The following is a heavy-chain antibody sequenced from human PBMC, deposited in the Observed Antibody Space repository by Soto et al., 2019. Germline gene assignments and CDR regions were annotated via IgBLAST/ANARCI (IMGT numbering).Heavy chain of an antibody. CDR2: TYYRSKWYN. Sequence: PSQTLSLTCAISGDSVSSNSAAWNWIRQSPSRGLEWLGRTYYRSKWYNDYAVSVKSRITINPDTSKNQFSLQLNSVTPEDTAVYYCARERGGRVDTAMVSYYCYGMDVWGQGTTVTVSS. V-gene: IGHV6-1*01. CDR1: GDSVSSNSAA. J-gene: IGHJ6*02. D-gene: IGHD5-18*01. CDR3: ARERGGRVDTAMVSYYCYGMDV.